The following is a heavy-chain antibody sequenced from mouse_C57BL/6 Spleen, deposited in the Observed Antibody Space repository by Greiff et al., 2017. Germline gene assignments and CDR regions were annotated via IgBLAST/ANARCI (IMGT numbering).Heavy chain of an antibody. CDR3: ARWRGNVHFDY. CDR2: INPNNGGP. D-gene: IGHD2-1*01. J-gene: IGHJ2*01. CDR1: GYTFTDYN. Sequence: EVQLQQSGPELVKPGASVKIPCKASGYTFTDYNMDWVKQSHGKSLEWIGDINPNNGGPIYNQKFKGKATLTVDKSSSTAYMELRSLTSEDTAVYYCARWRGNVHFDYWGQGTTLTVSS. V-gene: IGHV1-18*01.